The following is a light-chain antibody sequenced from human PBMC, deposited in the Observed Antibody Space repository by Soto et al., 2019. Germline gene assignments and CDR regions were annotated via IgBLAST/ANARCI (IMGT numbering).Light chain of an antibody. CDR3: QQYNNWPPIT. V-gene: IGKV3-15*01. CDR1: QSVSSN. CDR2: GAS. Sequence: EIVLTQAAATLSVTPGERATLSCRASQSVSSNLAWYQQKPGQAPRLLIYGASTRATGIPARFSGSGSGTEFTLTISSLQSEDFAVYYCQQYNNWPPITFGQGTRLEIK. J-gene: IGKJ5*01.